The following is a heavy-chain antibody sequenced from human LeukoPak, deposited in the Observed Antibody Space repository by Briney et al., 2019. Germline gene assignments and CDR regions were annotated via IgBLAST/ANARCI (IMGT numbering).Heavy chain of an antibody. D-gene: IGHD2-2*01. CDR2: ISGSGGST. CDR3: ARPPRRVVQGDCFAP. CDR1: GFTFSSYG. Sequence: PGGSLRLSCAASGFTFSSYGMSWVRQAPGKGLEWVSAISGSGGSTYYADSVKGRFTISRDNSKNTLYLQMNSLRAEDTAVYYCARPPRRVVQGDCFAPWGQGTLVTVPS. J-gene: IGHJ5*02. V-gene: IGHV3-23*01.